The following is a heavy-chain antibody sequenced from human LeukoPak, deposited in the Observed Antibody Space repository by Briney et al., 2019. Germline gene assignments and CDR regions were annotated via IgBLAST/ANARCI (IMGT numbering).Heavy chain of an antibody. Sequence: SETLSLTCTVSGGSINSTRYYWGWLRQPPGKGLEWIGSIYYSGDTHYNPSLRSRVTISVDTSKNQFSLRMHSMTAADTSFYYCATGSMTTRYYYYFHMDVWGTGTTVTVS. CDR2: IYYSGDT. D-gene: IGHD4-11*01. CDR1: GGSINSTRYY. V-gene: IGHV4-39*01. CDR3: ATGSMTTRYYYYFHMDV. J-gene: IGHJ6*03.